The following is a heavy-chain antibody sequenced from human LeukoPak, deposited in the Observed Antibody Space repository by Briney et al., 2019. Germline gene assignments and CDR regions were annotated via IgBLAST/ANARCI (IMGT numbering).Heavy chain of an antibody. D-gene: IGHD1-26*01. CDR1: GFTFSSYA. Sequence: GGSLRLSCAASGFTFSSYAMSWVRQAPGKGLEWVSAISGGGSTFYADSVKGRFTISVDNSKNTLYLQMNSLRAEDTAVYYCAKCLGGSGSHSWYFDLWGRDTLVTVSS. J-gene: IGHJ2*01. V-gene: IGHV3-23*01. CDR3: AKCLGGSGSHSWYFDL. CDR2: ISGGGST.